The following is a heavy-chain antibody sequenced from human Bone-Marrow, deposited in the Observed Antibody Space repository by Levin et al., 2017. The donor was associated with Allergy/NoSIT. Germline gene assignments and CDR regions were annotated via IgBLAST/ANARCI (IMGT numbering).Heavy chain of an antibody. J-gene: IGHJ6*02. CDR2: IWNDGSNI. CDR3: AREAREIAAGGYYYYGMDV. CDR1: GFTFSSYG. D-gene: IGHD6-13*01. V-gene: IGHV3-33*01. Sequence: GESLKISCEVSGFTFSSYGMHWVRQAPGKGLEWVALIWNDGSNIYYADSVKGRFTISRDNSKNTVYLQMNSLRVEDTSVYYCAREAREIAAGGYYYYGMDVWGQGTTVTVSS.